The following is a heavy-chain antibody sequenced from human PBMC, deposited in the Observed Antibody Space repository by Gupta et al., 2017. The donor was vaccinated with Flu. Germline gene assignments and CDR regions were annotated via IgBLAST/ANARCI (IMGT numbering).Heavy chain of an antibody. CDR3: AKPRGGTNSFDY. CDR2: ISFDGRNQ. Sequence: QVQLVESGGGVVQPGRSLRLSCAVAGFNFTKYGMHWVRQAPGKGLEWVAVISFDGRNQDHADSVKGRFTISRDNSKNTLYLQMNSLSGEDTAVYYCAKPRGGTNSFDYWGQGTLVTVSS. D-gene: IGHD4/OR15-4a*01. CDR1: GFNFTKYG. J-gene: IGHJ4*02. V-gene: IGHV3-30*18.